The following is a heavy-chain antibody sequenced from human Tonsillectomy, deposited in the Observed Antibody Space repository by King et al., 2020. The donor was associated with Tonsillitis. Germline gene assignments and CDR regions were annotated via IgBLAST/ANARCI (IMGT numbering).Heavy chain of an antibody. CDR1: GFTFNSYD. D-gene: IGHD2-2*01. Sequence: EVQLVESGGGLVKPGGSLRLSCEASGFTFNSYDMNWVRQAPGKGLEWVSSISTGGSYIYYADSVRGRFTISRDNAKKSLYLQMNSLRAEDTAVYYCASRYCSSTSCYPGSDFDQWGQGTQVTVSS. CDR3: ASRYCSSTSCYPGSDFDQ. J-gene: IGHJ4*02. CDR2: ISTGGSYI. V-gene: IGHV3-21*01.